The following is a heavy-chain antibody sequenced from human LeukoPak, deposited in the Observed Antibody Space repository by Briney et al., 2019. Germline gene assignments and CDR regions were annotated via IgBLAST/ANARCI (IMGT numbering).Heavy chain of an antibody. CDR3: ARDAILYDSSGYYGY. CDR2: IIPIFGTA. V-gene: IGHV1-69*05. J-gene: IGHJ4*02. Sequence: ASMKVSCKASGGTFSSYAISWVRQAPGQGLEWMGGIIPIFGTANYAQKFQGRVTMTRDTSTSTVYMELSSLRSEDTAVYYCARDAILYDSSGYYGYWGQGTLVTVSS. D-gene: IGHD3-22*01. CDR1: GGTFSSYA.